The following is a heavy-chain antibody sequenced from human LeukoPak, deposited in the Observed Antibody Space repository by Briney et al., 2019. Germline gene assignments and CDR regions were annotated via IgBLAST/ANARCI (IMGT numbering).Heavy chain of an antibody. J-gene: IGHJ4*02. Sequence: GGSLRLSCAASGFTFSSYSMNWVRQAPGKGLEWVSYISSSSSAIYYADSVKGRFTISRDNAKNSLYLQMNSRRAEDTAVYYCAKDQDYYYFDYWGQGTLVTVSS. CDR2: ISSSSSAI. CDR1: GFTFSSYS. D-gene: IGHD2/OR15-2a*01. CDR3: AKDQDYYYFDY. V-gene: IGHV3-48*01.